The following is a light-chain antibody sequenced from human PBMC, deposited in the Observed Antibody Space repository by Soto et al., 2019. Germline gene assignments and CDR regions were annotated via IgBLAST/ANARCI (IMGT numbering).Light chain of an antibody. CDR1: QSISNY. CDR2: AAS. CDR3: QQSFSPRWT. V-gene: IGKV1-39*01. Sequence: DIQMTQSPSSLSASVGDRVTITCRASQSISNYLNWYQQKPGKAPKLLIYAASSMQSGVPSRFSGSGSETDFTLTISSLQPDESATYYCQQSFSPRWTFGQGTKVEV. J-gene: IGKJ1*01.